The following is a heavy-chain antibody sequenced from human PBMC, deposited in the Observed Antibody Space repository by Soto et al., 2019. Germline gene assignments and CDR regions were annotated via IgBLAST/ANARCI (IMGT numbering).Heavy chain of an antibody. CDR2: ISAYNGNT. Sequence: ASVKVSCKASGYTFTSYGISWVRQAPGQGLEWMGWISAYNGNTNYAHKLQGRVTMTTDTSTGTGDMELRSLRSDDTAVYDCASTVGRRSRSNDAFDIWGQGTMVTVSS. CDR1: GYTFTSYG. V-gene: IGHV1-18*01. J-gene: IGHJ3*02. D-gene: IGHD1-26*01. CDR3: ASTVGRRSRSNDAFDI.